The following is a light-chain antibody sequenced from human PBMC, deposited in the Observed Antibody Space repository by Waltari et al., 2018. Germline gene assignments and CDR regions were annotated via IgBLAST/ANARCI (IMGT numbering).Light chain of an antibody. CDR2: LGS. V-gene: IGKV2-28*01. CDR1: QSLLHSLGNTY. J-gene: IGKJ1*01. Sequence: DIVMTQSPLSLSVTPGEQDSLSFRSTQSLLHSLGNTYLDWYLQRPGQSPQLLIYLGSIRASGVPDRFSGSGSGTDFTLQISSVEADDVGIYYCMQALQTPWTFGQGTRVEI. CDR3: MQALQTPWT.